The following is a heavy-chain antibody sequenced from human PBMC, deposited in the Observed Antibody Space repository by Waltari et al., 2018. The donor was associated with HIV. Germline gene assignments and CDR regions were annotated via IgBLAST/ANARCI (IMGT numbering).Heavy chain of an antibody. Sequence: EVQLVESGGGLIQPGGSLRLSCAASGFTVSSNYMSWVRQAPGKGLEWVSVIYSGGSTYYADSVKGRFTISRDNSKNTLYLQMNSLRAEDTAVYYCASSFSWYYYDSSGYLAYWGQGTLVTVSS. J-gene: IGHJ4*02. V-gene: IGHV3-53*01. CDR3: ASSFSWYYYDSSGYLAY. CDR2: IYSGGST. D-gene: IGHD3-22*01. CDR1: GFTVSSNY.